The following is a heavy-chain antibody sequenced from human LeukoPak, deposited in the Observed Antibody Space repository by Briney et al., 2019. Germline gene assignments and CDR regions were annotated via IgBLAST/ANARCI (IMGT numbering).Heavy chain of an antibody. V-gene: IGHV1-3*01. CDR1: GYTLTELS. D-gene: IGHD3-22*01. J-gene: IGHJ6*02. Sequence: ASVKVSCKVSGYTLTELSMHWVRQAPGQRLEWMGWINAGNGNTKYSQKFQGRVTITRDTSASTAYMELSSLRSEDTAVYYCARDLDSSREDVWGQGTTVTVSS. CDR3: ARDLDSSREDV. CDR2: INAGNGNT.